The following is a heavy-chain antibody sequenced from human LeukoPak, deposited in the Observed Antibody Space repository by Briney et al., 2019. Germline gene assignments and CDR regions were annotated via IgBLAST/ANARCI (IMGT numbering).Heavy chain of an antibody. Sequence: PGGSLRLSCAASGFTFSSYAMSWVRQAPGKGLEWVSAISGSGGSTYYADSVKGRFTISRDNSKNTLYLQMNSLRAEDTAVYYCAELSSGSYTFDYWGQGNLVTVSS. CDR2: ISGSGGST. CDR1: GFTFSSYA. V-gene: IGHV3-23*01. J-gene: IGHJ4*02. CDR3: AELSSGSYTFDY. D-gene: IGHD3-10*01.